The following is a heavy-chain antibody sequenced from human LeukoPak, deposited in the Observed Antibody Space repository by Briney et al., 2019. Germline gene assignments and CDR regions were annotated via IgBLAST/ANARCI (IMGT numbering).Heavy chain of an antibody. Sequence: SVKVSCKASGGTFSSYAISWVRQAPGQGLEWMGGIIPIFGTANYAQKFQGRVTITTDESTSTAYMELSSLRSEDTAVYYCARVFGYFGDGNAFDICGQGTMVTVSS. CDR3: ARVFGYFGDGNAFDI. D-gene: IGHD3-3*01. V-gene: IGHV1-69*05. CDR1: GGTFSSYA. CDR2: IIPIFGTA. J-gene: IGHJ3*02.